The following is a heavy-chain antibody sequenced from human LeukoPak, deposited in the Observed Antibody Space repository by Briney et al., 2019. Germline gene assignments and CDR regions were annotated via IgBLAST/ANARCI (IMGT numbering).Heavy chain of an antibody. Sequence: SETLSLTCTVSGGSISSSSYYWGWIRRPPGKGLEWIGSIYYSGSTYYNPSLKSRVTISVDTSKNQFSLKLSSVTAADTAVYYCARRSRIPCSSTSCSSASYYYYYMDVWGKGTTVTISS. J-gene: IGHJ6*03. CDR2: IYYSGST. CDR1: GGSISSSSYY. CDR3: ARRSRIPCSSTSCSSASYYYYYMDV. D-gene: IGHD2-2*01. V-gene: IGHV4-39*01.